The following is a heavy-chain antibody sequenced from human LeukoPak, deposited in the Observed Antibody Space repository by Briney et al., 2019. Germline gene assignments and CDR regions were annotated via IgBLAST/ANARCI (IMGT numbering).Heavy chain of an antibody. CDR3: ARAVDSRGYQQKGFDP. V-gene: IGHV4-34*01. CDR2: INHSGSS. Sequence: SETLSLTCVVYGGSFSGYYWSWIRQPPGKGLEWIGEINHSGSSNYNPSLKSRVTISVDTSKNQFSLKLSSVTAADTAVYYCARAVDSRGYQQKGFDPWGQGTQVTVSS. CDR1: GGSFSGYY. D-gene: IGHD3-22*01. J-gene: IGHJ5*02.